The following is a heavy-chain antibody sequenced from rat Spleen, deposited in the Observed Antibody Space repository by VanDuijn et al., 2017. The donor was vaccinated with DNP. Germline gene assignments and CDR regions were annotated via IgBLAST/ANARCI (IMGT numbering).Heavy chain of an antibody. D-gene: IGHD4-3*01. V-gene: IGHV5S10*01. CDR1: GFTFSDYN. J-gene: IGHJ2*01. CDR3: VRWYNSGSYFDY. Sequence: EVQLVESGGGLVQPGRSLKLSCAASGFTFSDYNMAWVRQAPKKGLEWVATITYDGSRTYFRDSVKGRFTISRDNAKSTLYLQMNSLRSEDMATYYCVRWYNSGSYFDYWGQGVMVTVSS. CDR2: ITYDGSRT.